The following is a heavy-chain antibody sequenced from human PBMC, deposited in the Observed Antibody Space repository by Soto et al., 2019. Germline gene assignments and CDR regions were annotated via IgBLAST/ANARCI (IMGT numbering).Heavy chain of an antibody. Sequence: EVQLLESGGGLVQPGGSLRLSCAASGFTFSSYAMSWVRQAPGKGLEWVSAISGGGGSTYYADSVKGRFTISRDNSNNTRYLQMNSLRAEDTAVYYCAKDIVVVVAATDYWGQGTLVTVSS. CDR2: ISGGGGST. J-gene: IGHJ4*02. CDR3: AKDIVVVVAATDY. CDR1: GFTFSSYA. D-gene: IGHD2-15*01. V-gene: IGHV3-23*01.